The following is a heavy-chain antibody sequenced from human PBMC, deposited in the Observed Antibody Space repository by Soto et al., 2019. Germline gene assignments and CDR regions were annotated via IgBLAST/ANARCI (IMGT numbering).Heavy chain of an antibody. J-gene: IGHJ5*02. V-gene: IGHV4-61*08. CDR1: GDSVTSGGYS. CDR2: ISYTGST. D-gene: IGHD1-20*01. CDR3: ARPITGTTRVKRFEH. Sequence: SETLSLTCTVSGDSVTSGGYSWSWIRQPPGKGLEWMGHISYTGSTNYSPSLKSRVTMSVDTSKNQFSLMLTSGSAPDTAAYYRARPITGTTRVKRFEHSGQGTLVTVSS.